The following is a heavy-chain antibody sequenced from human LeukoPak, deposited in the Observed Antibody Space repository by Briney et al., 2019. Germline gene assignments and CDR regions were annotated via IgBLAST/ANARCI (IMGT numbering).Heavy chain of an antibody. Sequence: GRSLRLSCAASGFTFDDYAMHWVRQARGKGLAGVAGISWNSGSIGYADSVKGRFTISRDNAKNSLYLQMNSLRAEDTALYYCAKDIGDYGGDDAFDIWGQGTMVTVSS. CDR3: AKDIGDYGGDDAFDI. J-gene: IGHJ3*02. CDR2: ISWNSGSI. V-gene: IGHV3-9*01. CDR1: GFTFDDYA. D-gene: IGHD4-17*01.